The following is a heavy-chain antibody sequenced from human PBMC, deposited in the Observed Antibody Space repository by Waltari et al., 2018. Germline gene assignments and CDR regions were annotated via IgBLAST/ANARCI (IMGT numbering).Heavy chain of an antibody. CDR2: IYHSGST. CDR1: GYSISSGYY. Sequence: QVQLQESGPGLVKPSETLSLTCAVSGYSISSGYYWGWIRQPPGKGLEWIGSIYHSGSTYYNPSLKSRVTISVDTSKNQFSLKLSSVTAADTAVYYCARNTMVQGVGIDNWFDPWGQGTLVTVSS. J-gene: IGHJ5*02. V-gene: IGHV4-38-2*01. D-gene: IGHD3-10*01. CDR3: ARNTMVQGVGIDNWFDP.